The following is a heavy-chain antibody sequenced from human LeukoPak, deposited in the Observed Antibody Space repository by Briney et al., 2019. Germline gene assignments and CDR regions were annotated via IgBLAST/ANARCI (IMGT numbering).Heavy chain of an antibody. Sequence: SETLSLTCTVSGGSINNYYWSWTRQPAGKGLEWIGRIYTRGSTNYNPSLKSRVTMSVDTSKNQFSLKLSSVTAADAAVYYCARGRYCSADICSGGDASDIWGQGTMVSVSS. CDR3: ARGRYCSADICSGGDASDI. CDR1: GGSINNYY. J-gene: IGHJ3*02. D-gene: IGHD2-15*01. CDR2: IYTRGST. V-gene: IGHV4-4*07.